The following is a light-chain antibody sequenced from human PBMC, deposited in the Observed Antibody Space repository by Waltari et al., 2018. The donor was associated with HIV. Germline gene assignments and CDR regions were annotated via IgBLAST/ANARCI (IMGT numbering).Light chain of an antibody. J-gene: IGLJ3*02. CDR1: SGPGPNP. CDR3: QTWGTGVRV. V-gene: IGLV4-69*01. CDR2: VNSDGSN. Sequence: QLVVTQSPSASASLGASVKPPCTLRSGPGPNPIACLTQQPQKAPRYLMKVNSDGSNNRGDGIPDRFSGSSSGAERYLTISSLQSEDESDYFCQTWGTGVRVFGGGTKLTVL.